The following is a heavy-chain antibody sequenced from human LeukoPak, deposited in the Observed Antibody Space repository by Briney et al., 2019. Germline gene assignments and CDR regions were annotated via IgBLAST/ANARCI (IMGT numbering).Heavy chain of an antibody. Sequence: ASVKVSCKVSGYTLTELSMHWVRQAPGKGLEWMGGFDPEDGETIYAQKFQGRVTMTEDTSTDTAYMELSSLRSEDTAVYYCATYYPSIVVVTAIADSPDSWFDPWGQGTLVTVSS. D-gene: IGHD2-21*02. CDR1: GYTLTELS. CDR2: FDPEDGET. CDR3: ATYYPSIVVVTAIADSPDSWFDP. J-gene: IGHJ5*02. V-gene: IGHV1-24*01.